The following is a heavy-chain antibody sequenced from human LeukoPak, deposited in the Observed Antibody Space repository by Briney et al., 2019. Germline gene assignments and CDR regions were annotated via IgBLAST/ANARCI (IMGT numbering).Heavy chain of an antibody. J-gene: IGHJ3*02. D-gene: IGHD6-25*01. CDR1: GFSFGSYW. V-gene: IGHV3-23*01. CDR2: IGDTGLST. Sequence: PGGSLRLSCTTTGFSFGSYWMSWVRQAPGKGLEWVSGIGDTGLSTYYADSVKGRFTISRDNSKNTVYLQMNRLRAGDTAIYYCAKPRTGYYDAFDTWGPGTMVTVSS. CDR3: AKPRTGYYDAFDT.